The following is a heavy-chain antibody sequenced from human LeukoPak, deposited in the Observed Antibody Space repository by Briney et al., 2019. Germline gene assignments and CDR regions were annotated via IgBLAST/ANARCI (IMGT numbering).Heavy chain of an antibody. V-gene: IGHV3-74*01. J-gene: IGHJ4*02. D-gene: IGHD7-27*01. CDR2: INSDGTSA. Sequence: PGGSLRLSCAASGFTFSSYWMHWVRHAPGKGLVWVSHINSDGTSATYADSVKGRFTISRDNAKNTLFLQMNSLRAEDTAVYYCARDTPGLGIDNWGQRTLVTVSS. CDR1: GFTFSSYW. CDR3: ARDTPGLGIDN.